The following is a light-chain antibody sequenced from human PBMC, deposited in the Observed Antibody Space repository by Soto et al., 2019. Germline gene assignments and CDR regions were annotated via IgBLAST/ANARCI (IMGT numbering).Light chain of an antibody. J-gene: IGKJ1*01. Sequence: DIQMTQSPSSLSASVGDRVTITWRASQSITTYLNWYQHKPGKAPKLLIYAASSLQSGVPARFSGSGSGTDFTLTISSLQPEDFATYYCQQSYSTPRTFGQGTKVDIK. V-gene: IGKV1-39*01. CDR1: QSITTY. CDR2: AAS. CDR3: QQSYSTPRT.